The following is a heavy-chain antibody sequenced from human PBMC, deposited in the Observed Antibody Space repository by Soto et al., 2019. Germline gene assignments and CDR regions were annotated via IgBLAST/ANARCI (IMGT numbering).Heavy chain of an antibody. J-gene: IGHJ3*02. CDR2: LSDTADTT. Sequence: VGSLRLSCASSGFTFRTYAMSCVRHSPGKWLEWISSLSDTADTTYYADSVKGRFTISRDNSKNTLYLQMNSLRVEDTAIYYCARSVFCGAGWYSGPFDIRGHGTSVTVS. CDR1: GFTFRTYA. D-gene: IGHD2-21*02. V-gene: IGHV3-23*01. CDR3: ARSVFCGAGWYSGPFDI.